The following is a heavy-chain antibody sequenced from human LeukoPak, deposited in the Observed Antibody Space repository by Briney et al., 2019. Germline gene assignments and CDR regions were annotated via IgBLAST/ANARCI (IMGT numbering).Heavy chain of an antibody. Sequence: ASVKGSFKASGYTFTSYDINWVRQATGQGLEWMGWMNPNSGNTGYAQKFQGRVTMTRNTSISTAYMELSSLRSEDTAVYYCARVRPRWRLIAVAVVLDYWGQGTLVTVSS. J-gene: IGHJ4*02. CDR1: GYTFTSYD. CDR3: ARVRPRWRLIAVAVVLDY. CDR2: MNPNSGNT. V-gene: IGHV1-8*01. D-gene: IGHD6-19*01.